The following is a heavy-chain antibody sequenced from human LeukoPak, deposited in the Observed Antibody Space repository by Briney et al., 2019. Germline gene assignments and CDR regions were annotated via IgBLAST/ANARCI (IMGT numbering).Heavy chain of an antibody. CDR1: GGSISSGGYS. CDR3: ARTRILYFFDP. J-gene: IGHJ5*02. Sequence: TSSETLSLTCAVSGGSISSGGYSWSWIRQPPGKGLEWIGYIYYSGSTNYNPSLKSRVTISVDTSKNQFSLKLSSVTAADTAVYYCARTRILYFFDPWGQGTLVTVSS. D-gene: IGHD2-8*01. V-gene: IGHV4-61*08. CDR2: IYYSGST.